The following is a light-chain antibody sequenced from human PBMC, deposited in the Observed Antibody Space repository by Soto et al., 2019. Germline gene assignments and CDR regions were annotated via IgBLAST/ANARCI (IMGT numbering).Light chain of an antibody. Sequence: QSVLTQPPSASGTPEQRVTISCSGSNSNIGSAYVSWYRHLTGTAPTFLIYRNNQRPSAVPDRFSGSKSGSSASLAISGLRSEDEAEYYCTAWDESLSGVVFGGGTKVTVL. CDR1: NSNIGSAY. CDR2: RNN. CDR3: TAWDESLSGVV. V-gene: IGLV1-47*01. J-gene: IGLJ2*01.